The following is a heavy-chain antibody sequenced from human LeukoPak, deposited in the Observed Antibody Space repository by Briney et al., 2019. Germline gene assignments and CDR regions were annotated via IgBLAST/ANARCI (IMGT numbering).Heavy chain of an antibody. CDR3: ARGPHYYDSSGYYGALLYFDY. D-gene: IGHD3-22*01. V-gene: IGHV1-69*10. CDR1: GGTFSSYA. Sequence: SGRVSCKASGGTFSSYAISGVGQAPGQGLEGRGGIIPIVGIANYAQRFKGRVTITADKSTRTAYMELSRLSSEDTAVYYCARGPHYYDSSGYYGALLYFDYWRQGTLVTVSS. J-gene: IGHJ4*02. CDR2: IIPIVGIA.